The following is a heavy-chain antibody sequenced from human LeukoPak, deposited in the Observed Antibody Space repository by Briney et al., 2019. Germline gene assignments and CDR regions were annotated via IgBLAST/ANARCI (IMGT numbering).Heavy chain of an antibody. Sequence: PSETLSLTCTVSGGSISNYYWSWIRQSPGKGLEWIGYIYYTGNTNYNPSLESRVIISVDTSKNQFSLKLSSVTAADTAVYYCARHECGGSCYPEDYWGQGTLVAVSS. CDR1: GGSISNYY. D-gene: IGHD2-15*01. CDR3: ARHECGGSCYPEDY. V-gene: IGHV4-59*08. J-gene: IGHJ4*02. CDR2: IYYTGNT.